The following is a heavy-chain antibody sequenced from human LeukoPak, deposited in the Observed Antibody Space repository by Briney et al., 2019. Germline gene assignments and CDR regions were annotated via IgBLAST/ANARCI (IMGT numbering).Heavy chain of an antibody. CDR1: GFTLSSAW. J-gene: IGHJ4*02. D-gene: IGHD6-19*01. CDR3: ARGGWYPDY. CDR2: IKQDGSEQ. V-gene: IGHV3-7*01. Sequence: PGGSLRLACVASGFTLSSAWVRWVRQPPGRGMEWVAYIKQDGSEQHYVDSVKGRFTISRDNAKNSLYLQMNSLRVEDTAVFYCARGGWYPDYWGLGTLVTVSS.